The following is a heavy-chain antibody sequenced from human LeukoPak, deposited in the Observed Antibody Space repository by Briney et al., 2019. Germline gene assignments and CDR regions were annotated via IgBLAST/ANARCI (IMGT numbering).Heavy chain of an antibody. J-gene: IGHJ4*02. V-gene: IGHV3-48*03. D-gene: IGHD4-23*01. CDR2: ISSSGSTI. Sequence: TGGSLRLSCAASGFTFSSYEMNWVRQAPGKGLEWVSYISSSGSTIYYADSVKGRFTISRDNSKNTLYLQMNSLRAEDTAVYYCARSGGYGGNPFDYWGQGTLVTVSS. CDR1: GFTFSSYE. CDR3: ARSGGYGGNPFDY.